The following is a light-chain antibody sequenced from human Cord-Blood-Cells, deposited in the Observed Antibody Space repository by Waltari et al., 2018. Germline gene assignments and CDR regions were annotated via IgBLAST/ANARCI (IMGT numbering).Light chain of an antibody. Sequence: DIVMTQSPLSLPVTPGEPASISCRSSQSLLHSNGYNYLDCHLQKPGQSPQLLIYLGSNRASGVPDRFSGSGSGTDFTLKISRVEAEDVGVYYCMQALQTPFTFGPGTKVDIK. CDR2: LGS. J-gene: IGKJ3*01. CDR1: QSLLHSNGYNY. V-gene: IGKV2-28*01. CDR3: MQALQTPFT.